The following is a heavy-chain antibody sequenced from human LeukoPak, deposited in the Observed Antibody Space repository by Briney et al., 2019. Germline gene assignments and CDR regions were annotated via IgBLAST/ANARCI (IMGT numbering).Heavy chain of an antibody. D-gene: IGHD3-3*01. CDR3: ARDYDFWSGYYYY. Sequence: GGSLRLSCAASGFTFSNYWMSRVRQAPGKGLEWVANIKQDGSEKYYVDSVKGRFTISRDNAKNSLYLQMNSLRAEDTAVYYCARDYDFWSGYYYYWGQGTLVTVSS. CDR2: IKQDGSEK. J-gene: IGHJ4*02. CDR1: GFTFSNYW. V-gene: IGHV3-7*01.